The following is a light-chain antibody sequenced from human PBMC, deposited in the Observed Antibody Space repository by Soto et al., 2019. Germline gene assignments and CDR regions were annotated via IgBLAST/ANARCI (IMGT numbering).Light chain of an antibody. V-gene: IGKV3-15*01. CDR2: GAS. CDR1: QSISSN. J-gene: IGKJ1*01. Sequence: EIVMMQSPATLSVSPGERATLSCRASQSISSNLAWYQQKPGQAPRLLMYGASTRATAIPARFSGSGSGTEFTLTISSLQSEDFAVYYCQQYNNWPRTFGLGTKVDIK. CDR3: QQYNNWPRT.